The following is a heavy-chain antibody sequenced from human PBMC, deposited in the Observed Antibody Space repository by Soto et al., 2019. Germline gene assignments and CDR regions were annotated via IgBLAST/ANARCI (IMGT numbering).Heavy chain of an antibody. CDR3: ARAKAVAGIVIYYYYGMDV. V-gene: IGHV4-59*01. D-gene: IGHD6-19*01. J-gene: IGHJ6*02. CDR2: IYYSGST. CDR1: GGSISSYY. Sequence: SETLSLTCTVSGGSISSYYWSWIRQPPGKGLEWIGYIYYSGSTNYNPSLKSRVTISVDTSKNQFSLKLSSVTAADTAVYYCARAKAVAGIVIYYYYGMDVRGLGTTVTSP.